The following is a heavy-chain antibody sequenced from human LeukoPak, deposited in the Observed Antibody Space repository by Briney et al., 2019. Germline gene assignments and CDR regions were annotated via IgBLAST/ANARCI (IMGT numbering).Heavy chain of an antibody. J-gene: IGHJ4*02. CDR1: GFTFSSYS. CDR3: ARGLTFNYYDSSGYLG. CDR2: ISSSSSYI. D-gene: IGHD3-22*01. Sequence: GGSLRLSCAASGFTFSSYSMNWVRQAPGKGLEWVSSISSSSSYIYYADSVKGRFTISRDNAKNSLYLQMNSLRAEDTAVYYCARGLTFNYYDSSGYLGWGQGTLVTVSS. V-gene: IGHV3-21*01.